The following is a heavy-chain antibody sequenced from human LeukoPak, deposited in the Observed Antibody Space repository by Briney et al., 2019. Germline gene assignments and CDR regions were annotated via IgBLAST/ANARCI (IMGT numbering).Heavy chain of an antibody. Sequence: PSETLSLTCTVSGGSISSGSYYWSWIRQPAGKGLEWIGRIYTSGSTNYNPSLKSRVTISVDTSKNQFSLKLSSVTAADTAVYYCARESVTPYYYYMDVWGKGTTVTVSS. J-gene: IGHJ6*03. CDR3: ARESVTPYYYYMDV. D-gene: IGHD4-23*01. CDR2: IYTSGST. CDR1: GGSISSGSYY. V-gene: IGHV4-61*02.